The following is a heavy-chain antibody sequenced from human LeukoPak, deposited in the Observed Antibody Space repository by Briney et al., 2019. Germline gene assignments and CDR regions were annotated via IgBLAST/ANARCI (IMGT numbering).Heavy chain of an antibody. V-gene: IGHV3-33*08. J-gene: IGHJ4*02. Sequence: GGSLRLSCAASGFTFRTYWMHWVRQAPGKGLEWVAVIWYDGSNKYYADSVKGRFTISRDNSKNTLYLQMNSLRAEDTAVYYCVIAAAEVDYWGQGTLVTVSS. D-gene: IGHD6-13*01. CDR3: VIAAAEVDY. CDR2: IWYDGSNK. CDR1: GFTFRTYW.